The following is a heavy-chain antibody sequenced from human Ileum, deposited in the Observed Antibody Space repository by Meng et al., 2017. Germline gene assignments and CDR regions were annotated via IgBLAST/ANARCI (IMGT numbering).Heavy chain of an antibody. D-gene: IGHD6-13*01. CDR2: IRSKANNYAT. Sequence: VALVESGGGLVQPGGSLKLSCAASGFTFSGSAMHWVRQASGKGLEWVGRIRSKANNYATACGASVKGRFTISRDESKNTAYLQMSSLKTEDTAVYYCTRLYSAGWGQGTLVTVSS. V-gene: IGHV3-73*02. CDR3: TRLYSAG. CDR1: GFTFSGSA. J-gene: IGHJ4*02.